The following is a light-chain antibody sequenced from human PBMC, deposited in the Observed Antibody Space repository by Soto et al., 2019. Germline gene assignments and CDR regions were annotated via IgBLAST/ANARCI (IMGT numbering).Light chain of an antibody. CDR3: QQYGSSAS. J-gene: IGKJ1*01. V-gene: IGKV3-20*01. CDR2: GAS. CDR1: QSVSSSY. Sequence: EIVLTQSPGPLSLSQGERATLSCRASQSVSSSYLAWYQQKPGQAPRLLIYGASSRATGIPDRFSGSGSGTDFTLTISRLEPDDFAVYYCQQYGSSASFGQGTKVDIK.